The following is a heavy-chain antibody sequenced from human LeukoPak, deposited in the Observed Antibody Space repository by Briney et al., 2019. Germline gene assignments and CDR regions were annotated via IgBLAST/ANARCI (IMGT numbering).Heavy chain of an antibody. Sequence: GGSLRLSCAASGFTFSSFGLHWVRQAPGKGLEWLATVRQEGVEKYYVDSVKGRFTISRDNAKNLVYLQMNSLKTEDTAVYYCADPGVGFWGQGILVTVSS. D-gene: IGHD2-8*01. CDR3: ADPGVGF. J-gene: IGHJ4*02. CDR2: VRQEGVEK. CDR1: GFTFSSFG. V-gene: IGHV3-7*01.